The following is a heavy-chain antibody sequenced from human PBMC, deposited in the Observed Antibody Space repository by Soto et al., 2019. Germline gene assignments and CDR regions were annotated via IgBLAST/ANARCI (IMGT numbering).Heavy chain of an antibody. CDR1: GFIFNSYW. Sequence: QPGGSLRLSCAASGFIFNSYWMHWVRQAPGKGLVWVSRINTDESSRSYADSVKGRFTISRDNAKNTLYLQMNSLRAEDTAVYFCARDRVPQLGYYGMDVWGQGNTVTVSS. V-gene: IGHV3-74*01. J-gene: IGHJ6*02. D-gene: IGHD2-2*01. CDR3: ARDRVPQLGYYGMDV. CDR2: INTDESSR.